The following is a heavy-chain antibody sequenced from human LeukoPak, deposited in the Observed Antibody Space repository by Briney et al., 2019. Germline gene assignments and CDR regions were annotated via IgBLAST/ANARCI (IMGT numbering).Heavy chain of an antibody. CDR2: VTAYNGNT. CDR3: ARMYSSGWPLECLDI. Sequence: ASVKVSCKASGYSFTGYGLSWVRQAPGQGLEWMGWVTAYNGNTNYVQKLQGRVTMTTDTSTSTAHMELRSLRSDATAVYYCARMYSSGWPLECLDIWGQGTMVTVSS. D-gene: IGHD6-19*01. J-gene: IGHJ3*02. V-gene: IGHV1-18*01. CDR1: GYSFTGYG.